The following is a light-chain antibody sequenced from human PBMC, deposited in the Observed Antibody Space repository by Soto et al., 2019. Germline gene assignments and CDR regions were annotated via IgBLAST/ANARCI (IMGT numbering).Light chain of an antibody. CDR2: GAS. V-gene: IGKV3-15*01. J-gene: IGKJ4*01. CDR3: QQYNNWPPLT. Sequence: EIVMTQSPGTLSVSPGERATLSCRASQSVSSNLAWYQQKPGQAPRLLIYGASARASGIPARFSGSGSGTEFTLTISSVQSEDFAVYYCQQYNNWPPLTFGGGTKVDIK. CDR1: QSVSSN.